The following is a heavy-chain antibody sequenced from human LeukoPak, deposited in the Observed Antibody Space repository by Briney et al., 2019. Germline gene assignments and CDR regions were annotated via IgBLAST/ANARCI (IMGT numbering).Heavy chain of an antibody. V-gene: IGHV1-46*01. D-gene: IGHD6-13*01. Sequence: AASVKVSCKASGYTFASYCMHWVRQAPGQGLEWMGIINPSGGSTSYAQKFQGRVTMTRDTSTSTVYMELSSLRSEDTAVYYCARGGKIAAAFARFDPWGQGTLVTVSS. CDR2: INPSGGST. CDR1: GYTFASYC. J-gene: IGHJ5*02. CDR3: ARGGKIAAAFARFDP.